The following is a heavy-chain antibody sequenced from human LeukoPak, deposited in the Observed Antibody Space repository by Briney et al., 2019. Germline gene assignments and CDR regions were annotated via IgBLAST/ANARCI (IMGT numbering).Heavy chain of an antibody. V-gene: IGHV3-21*01. Sequence: GGSVRLSCAASGFTFSSYSMNWVRQAPGKGLEWVSSISSSSSYIYYADSVKGRFTISRDNAKSSLYLQMNSLRAEDTAVYYCARDLREYCSSTSCPNWYFDLWGRGTLVTVSS. J-gene: IGHJ2*01. D-gene: IGHD2-2*01. CDR1: GFTFSSYS. CDR3: ARDLREYCSSTSCPNWYFDL. CDR2: ISSSSSYI.